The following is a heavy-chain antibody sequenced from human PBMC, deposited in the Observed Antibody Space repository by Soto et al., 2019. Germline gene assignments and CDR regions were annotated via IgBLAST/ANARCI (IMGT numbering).Heavy chain of an antibody. D-gene: IGHD3-22*01. Sequence: PRASLSLSCAASGFTFSSYGMNWVRQAPGKGLEWVAVISYDGSNKYYADSVKGRFTISRDNSKNTLYLQMNSLRAEDTAVYYCAKHGGYYAFDYWGQGTLVTVSS. CDR3: AKHGGYYAFDY. V-gene: IGHV3-30*18. CDR1: GFTFSSYG. CDR2: ISYDGSNK. J-gene: IGHJ4*02.